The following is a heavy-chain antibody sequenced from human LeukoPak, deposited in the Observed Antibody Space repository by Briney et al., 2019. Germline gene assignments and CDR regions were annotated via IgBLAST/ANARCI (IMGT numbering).Heavy chain of an antibody. CDR3: ARHGGSGSYYNWFDP. V-gene: IGHV4-38-2*01. Sequence: SSETLSFTCAVSGYSISSGYYWGWIRQPPGKGLEWIGSIYHSGSTYYNPSLKSRVTISVDTSKNQFSLKLSSVTAADTAVYYCARHGGSGSYYNWFDPWGQGTLVTVSS. D-gene: IGHD3-10*01. CDR1: GYSISSGYY. J-gene: IGHJ5*02. CDR2: IYHSGST.